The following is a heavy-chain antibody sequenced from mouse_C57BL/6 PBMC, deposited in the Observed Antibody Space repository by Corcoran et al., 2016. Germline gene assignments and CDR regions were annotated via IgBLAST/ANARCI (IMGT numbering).Heavy chain of an antibody. V-gene: IGHV9-1*01. CDR1: GYTFTEYP. CDR2: IYTDTGEP. CDR3: VKDYYGSSYDYFDY. D-gene: IGHD1-1*01. Sequence: QIQLVQSGPELKKPGETVKISCKASGYTFTEYPMHWVKQAPGKGFKWMGMIYTDTGEPTYAEGFKGRIAFSLETSASTAYLQIINLKNEDTAIYFGVKDYYGSSYDYFDYWGQGTTLTVSS. J-gene: IGHJ2*01.